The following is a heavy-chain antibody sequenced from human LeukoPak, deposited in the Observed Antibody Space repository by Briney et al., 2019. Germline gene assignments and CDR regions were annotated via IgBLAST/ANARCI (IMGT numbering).Heavy chain of an antibody. Sequence: PGGSLRLSCAASGYTFRSHGMHGVRQAPAKRLEGVAFIRYDWSGEFYVDSVEGRFTISRDNSKNTLYLQMSSLRAGDTAVYYCAKTPSGSGWFHYWGQGTLVTVSS. V-gene: IGHV3-30*02. J-gene: IGHJ4*02. CDR3: AKTPSGSGWFHY. D-gene: IGHD6-19*01. CDR1: GYTFRSHG. CDR2: IRYDWSGE.